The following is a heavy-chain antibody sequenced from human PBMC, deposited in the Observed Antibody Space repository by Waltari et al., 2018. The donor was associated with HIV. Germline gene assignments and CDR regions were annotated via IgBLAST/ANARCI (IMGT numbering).Heavy chain of an antibody. Sequence: QVQLVESGGGVVQPGRSLRLSCAASGFTFSSYGITWVRQAPGKGLEWVAVIWYDGNNKYYADSVKGRFTISRDNSKNTLYLQMNSLRAEDTAVYYCARGNWGQAFDIWGQGTMVTVSS. CDR1: GFTFSSYG. J-gene: IGHJ3*02. D-gene: IGHD7-27*01. CDR2: IWYDGNNK. CDR3: ARGNWGQAFDI. V-gene: IGHV3-33*01.